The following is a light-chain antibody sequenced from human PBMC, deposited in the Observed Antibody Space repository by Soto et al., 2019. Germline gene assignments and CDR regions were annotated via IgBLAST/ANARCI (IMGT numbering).Light chain of an antibody. CDR1: QSVSSC. V-gene: IGKV3-11*01. Sequence: EIVLTQSPATLSLSPGERATLSCRASQSVSSCLAWYQQKPGQAPRLLIYDASNRATGIPARFSGSGSGTDFTLTISSLEPEDFAVYYCQQRNNWPRGTFGQGTRLEIK. CDR3: QQRNNWPRGT. CDR2: DAS. J-gene: IGKJ5*01.